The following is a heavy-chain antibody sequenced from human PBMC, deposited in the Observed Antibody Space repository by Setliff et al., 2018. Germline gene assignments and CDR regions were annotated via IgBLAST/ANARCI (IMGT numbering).Heavy chain of an antibody. V-gene: IGHV1-3*01. CDR2: INGVNGNT. D-gene: IGHD3-10*01. Sequence: ASVKVSCKASGYTFTAYDIHWMRQAPGQSLEWMGWINGVNGNTKYSRNFQGRVTITRDISATTVYMDLSSPRSEDTAVYYCARVRGSGTLLSEFEYWGQGTLVTVSS. J-gene: IGHJ4*02. CDR1: GYTFTAYD. CDR3: ARVRGSGTLLSEFEY.